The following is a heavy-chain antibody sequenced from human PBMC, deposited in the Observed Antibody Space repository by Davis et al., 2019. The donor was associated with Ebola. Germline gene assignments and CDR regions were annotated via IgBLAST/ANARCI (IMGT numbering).Heavy chain of an antibody. CDR3: ARDLEGLLHDFDY. Sequence: PGGSLRLSCAASGFTFSSYSMNWVRQAPGKGLEWVSSISSSSSYIYYADSVKGRFTISRDNAKNSLYLQMNSLRAEDTAVYYCARDLEGLLHDFDYWGQGTLVTVSS. J-gene: IGHJ4*02. V-gene: IGHV3-21*01. CDR2: ISSSSSYI. D-gene: IGHD2-15*01. CDR1: GFTFSSYS.